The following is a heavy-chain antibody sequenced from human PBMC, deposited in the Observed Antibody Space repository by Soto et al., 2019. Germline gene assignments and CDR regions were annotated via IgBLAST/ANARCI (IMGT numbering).Heavy chain of an antibody. Sequence: EVQLVESGGGLVQPGGSLRLSCAASGFTFSSYEMNWVHQAPGKGLEWVSYISSSGSTIYYADSVKGRFTISRDNAKNSLYLQMNSLRAEDTAVYYCARGGIAAAGFLYWYFDLWGRGTLVTVSS. CDR2: ISSSGSTI. CDR1: GFTFSSYE. D-gene: IGHD6-13*01. J-gene: IGHJ2*01. V-gene: IGHV3-48*03. CDR3: ARGGIAAAGFLYWYFDL.